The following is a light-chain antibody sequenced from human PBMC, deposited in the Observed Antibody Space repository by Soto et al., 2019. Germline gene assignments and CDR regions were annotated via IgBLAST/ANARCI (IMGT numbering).Light chain of an antibody. CDR1: QSVSTN. CDR3: QQYGSSPPFT. CDR2: GAS. J-gene: IGKJ3*01. Sequence: EVVMTQSPAILSVSPGERATLSCRASQSVSTNLSWFQQKPVQTPRLLIYGASSRATGIPDRFSGSGSGTDFTLTISRLEPEDFAVYYCQQYGSSPPFTFGPGTKVDI. V-gene: IGKV3-20*01.